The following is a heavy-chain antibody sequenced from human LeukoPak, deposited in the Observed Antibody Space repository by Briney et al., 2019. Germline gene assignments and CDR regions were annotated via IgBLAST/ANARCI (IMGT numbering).Heavy chain of an antibody. CDR3: ARDFEGERWLQLGAFDI. Sequence: PVKVSCKASGGTFSSYTISWVRQAPGQGLEWMGRIIPILGIANYAQKFQGRVTITADKSTSTAYMELSSLGSEDTAVYYCARDFEGERWLQLGAFDIWGQGTMVTVSS. CDR1: GGTFSSYT. CDR2: IIPILGIA. D-gene: IGHD5-24*01. V-gene: IGHV1-69*04. J-gene: IGHJ3*02.